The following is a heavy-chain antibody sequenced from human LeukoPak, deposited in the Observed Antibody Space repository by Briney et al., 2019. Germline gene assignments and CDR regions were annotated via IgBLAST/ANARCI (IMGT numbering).Heavy chain of an antibody. J-gene: IGHJ4*02. V-gene: IGHV4-39*01. D-gene: IGHD3-22*01. CDR2: IYYSGST. CDR1: GFTFSSYV. Sequence: GSLRLSCAASGFTFSSYVMNWVRQAPGKGLEWIGSIYYSGSTYYNPSLKSRVTISVDTSKNQFSLKLSSVTAADTAVYYCARRRGGYYDSSGYFDYWGQGTLVTVSS. CDR3: ARRRGGYYDSSGYFDY.